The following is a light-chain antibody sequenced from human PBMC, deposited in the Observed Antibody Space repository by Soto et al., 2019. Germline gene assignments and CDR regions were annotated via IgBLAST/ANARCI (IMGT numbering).Light chain of an antibody. CDR3: QQYNNWPRT. Sequence: EVVLSQSPGTLSLSPGERATLSCRASQSVSNNYLAWYQQKPGQAPRLLIYDASNRATSIPARFSGSGSGTDFTLTISSLEPEDFAVYYCQQYNNWPRTFGQGTKVDI. V-gene: IGKV3-11*01. J-gene: IGKJ1*01. CDR2: DAS. CDR1: QSVSNNY.